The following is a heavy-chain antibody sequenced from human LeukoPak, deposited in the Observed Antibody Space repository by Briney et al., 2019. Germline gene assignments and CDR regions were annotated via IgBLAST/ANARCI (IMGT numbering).Heavy chain of an antibody. CDR2: IYYSGST. CDR1: GGSVSSGSYY. V-gene: IGHV4-61*01. J-gene: IGHJ4*02. CDR3: AGDPYGDYVVDY. Sequence: SSETLSLTCTVSGGSVSSGSYYWSWIRQPPGKGLEWFGYIYYSGSTNYNPSLKSRVTISVDTSKNQFSLKLSSVTAADTAVYYCAGDPYGDYVVDYWGQGTLVTVSS. D-gene: IGHD4-17*01.